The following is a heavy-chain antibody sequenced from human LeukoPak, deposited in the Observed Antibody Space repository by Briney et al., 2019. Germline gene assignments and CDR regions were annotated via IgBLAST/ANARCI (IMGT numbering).Heavy chain of an antibody. J-gene: IGHJ6*02. D-gene: IGHD2-15*01. CDR1: GGSISSYY. CDR2: IYTSGST. V-gene: IGHV4-4*07. Sequence: SETLSLTCTVSGGSISSYYWSWIRQPAGKGLEWIGRIYTSGSTNYNPSLKSRVTMSVDTSKNQFSLKLSSVTAADTAVYYCARDRVSGGVGSPPPLYYYYYGMDVWGQGTTVTVSS. CDR3: ARDRVSGGVGSPPPLYYYYYGMDV.